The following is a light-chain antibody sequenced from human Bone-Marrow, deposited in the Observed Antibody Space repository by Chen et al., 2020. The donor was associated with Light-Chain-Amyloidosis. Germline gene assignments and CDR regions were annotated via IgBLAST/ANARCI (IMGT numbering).Light chain of an antibody. V-gene: IGLV3-21*02. CDR2: DDS. J-gene: IGLJ3*02. Sequence: SYVLTRPSSVSVAPGQTATIACGGNNIGSTSVHWYQQTPGQAPLLVVYDDSDRPSEIPERLSGSNSGNTATLTISRVEAGDEADYYCQVWDRSSDRPVFGGGTKLTVL. CDR3: QVWDRSSDRPV. CDR1: NIGSTS.